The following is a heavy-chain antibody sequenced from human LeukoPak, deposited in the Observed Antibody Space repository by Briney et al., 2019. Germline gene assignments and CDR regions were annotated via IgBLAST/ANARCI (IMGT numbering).Heavy chain of an antibody. V-gene: IGHV4-30-2*01. CDR3: ARTYYYDSSGWNWFDP. D-gene: IGHD3-22*01. CDR1: GGSISSGGYS. CDR2: IYHSGST. J-gene: IGHJ5*02. Sequence: PSRTLSLTCAVSGGSISSGGYSWSWIRQPPGKGLEWIGYIYHSGSTYYNPSLKSRVTISVDRSKNQFSLKLSSVTAADTAVYYCARTYYYDSSGWNWFDPWGQGTLVTVSS.